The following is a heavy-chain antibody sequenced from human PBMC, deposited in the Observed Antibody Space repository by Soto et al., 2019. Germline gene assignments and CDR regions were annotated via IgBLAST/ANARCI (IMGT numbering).Heavy chain of an antibody. CDR1: GGSISSGGYY. Sequence: QVQLQESGPGLVKPSQTLSLTCTVSGGSISSGGYYWSWIRQHPGKGLEWIGYIYYSGSTYYNPSLKSRVIISVDTSKNQFSLKLSSVTAADTAVYYCAREVVVVVVAIHNGNWFDPWGQGTRVTVSS. V-gene: IGHV4-31*03. CDR3: AREVVVVVVAIHNGNWFDP. CDR2: IYYSGST. J-gene: IGHJ5*02. D-gene: IGHD2-15*01.